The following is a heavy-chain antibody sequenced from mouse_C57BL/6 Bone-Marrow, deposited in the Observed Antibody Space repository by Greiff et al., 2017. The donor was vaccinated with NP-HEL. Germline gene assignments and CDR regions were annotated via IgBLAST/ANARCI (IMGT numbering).Heavy chain of an antibody. V-gene: IGHV1-69*01. D-gene: IGHD2-4*01. J-gene: IGHJ1*03. CDR3: VYYDYDVNWYFDV. CDR1: GYTFTSYW. CDR2: IDPSDSYT. Sequence: VKLQQPGAELVMPGASVKLSCKASGYTFTSYWMHWVKQRPGQGLEWIGEIDPSDSYTNYNQKFKGKSTLTVDKSSSTAYMQLSSLTSEDSAVYYCVYYDYDVNWYFDVRGTGTTVTVSS.